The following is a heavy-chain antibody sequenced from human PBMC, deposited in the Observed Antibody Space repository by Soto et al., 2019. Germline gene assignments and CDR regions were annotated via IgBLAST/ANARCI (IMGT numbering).Heavy chain of an antibody. CDR2: IYYSGST. CDR3: ARDDGYSYGLEFDY. J-gene: IGHJ4*02. V-gene: IGHV4-61*01. D-gene: IGHD5-18*01. Sequence: QVQLQESGPGLVKPSETLSLTCTVSGGSVSSGSYYWSWIRQPPGKGLEWIGYIYYSGSTNYNPSLKSRVTISVDTSKNQFSLKLSSVTAADTAVYYCARDDGYSYGLEFDYWGQGTLVTVSS. CDR1: GGSVSSGSYY.